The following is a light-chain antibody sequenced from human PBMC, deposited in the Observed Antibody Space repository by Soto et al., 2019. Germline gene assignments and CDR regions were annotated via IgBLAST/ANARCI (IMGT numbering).Light chain of an antibody. CDR1: QSISSW. V-gene: IGKV1-5*03. CDR3: QQYNSYSRT. CDR2: KAS. Sequence: DIQMTQSPSTLSASVGDRVTITCRASQSISSWLAWYQQKPGKAPKLLIYKASSLESGVPSWFSGSGSGTEFTLTISILQPDDFATYYCQQYNSYSRTFGQGTKVEIK. J-gene: IGKJ1*01.